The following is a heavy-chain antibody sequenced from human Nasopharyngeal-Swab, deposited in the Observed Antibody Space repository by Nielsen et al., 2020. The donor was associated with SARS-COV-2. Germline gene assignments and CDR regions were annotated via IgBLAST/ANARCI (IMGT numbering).Heavy chain of an antibody. CDR3: ARGVYDFWSGYYGWFEP. J-gene: IGHJ5*02. D-gene: IGHD3-3*01. Sequence: SETLSLTCAVYGGSFSGYYWSWIRQPPGKGLEWIGEINHSGSTNYNPSLKSRVTISVDTSKNQFSLKLSSVTAADTAVYYCARGVYDFWSGYYGWFEPWGQGTLVTVSS. CDR1: GGSFSGYY. CDR2: INHSGST. V-gene: IGHV4-34*01.